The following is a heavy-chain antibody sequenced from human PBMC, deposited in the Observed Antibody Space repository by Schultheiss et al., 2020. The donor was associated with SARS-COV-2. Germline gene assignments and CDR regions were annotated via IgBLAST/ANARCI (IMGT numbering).Heavy chain of an antibody. V-gene: IGHV4-59*12. CDR2: IYYSGST. D-gene: IGHD3-10*01. CDR1: GGSISSYY. CDR3: ARAAITMVRGAPLYYYYGMDV. J-gene: IGHJ6*02. Sequence: SETLSLTCTVSGGSISSYYWSWIRQPPGKGLEWIGYIYYSGSTNYNPSLKSRVTMSVDTSKNQFSLKLSSVTAADTAVYYCARAAITMVRGAPLYYYYGMDVWGQGTTVTVSS.